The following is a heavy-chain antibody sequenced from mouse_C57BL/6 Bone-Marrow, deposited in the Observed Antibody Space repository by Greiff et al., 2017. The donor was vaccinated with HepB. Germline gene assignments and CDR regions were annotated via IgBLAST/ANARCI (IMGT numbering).Heavy chain of an antibody. Sequence: QVQLQQSGAELARPGASVKLSCKASGYTFTSYGISWVKQRTGQGLEWIGEIYPRSGNTYYNEKFKGKATLTADKSSSTAYMELRSLTSEDSAVYFCAAWVLLPSYYAMDYWGQGTSVTVSS. CDR3: AAWVLLPSYYAMDY. CDR2: IYPRSGNT. J-gene: IGHJ4*01. D-gene: IGHD2-12*01. CDR1: GYTFTSYG. V-gene: IGHV1-81*01.